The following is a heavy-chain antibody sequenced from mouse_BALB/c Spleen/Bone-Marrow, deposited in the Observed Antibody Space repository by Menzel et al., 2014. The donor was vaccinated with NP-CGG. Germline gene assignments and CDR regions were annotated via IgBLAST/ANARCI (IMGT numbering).Heavy chain of an antibody. CDR1: GFTFNTYA. CDR3: VYGYAMDY. V-gene: IGHV10-1*02. CDR2: IRSKSNNYAT. Sequence: EVQLVESGGGLVQPKGSLKLSCAASGFTFNTYAMNWVRQAPGKGLEWVARIRSKSNNYATYYAESVKDRFTISRDDSQSMLYLQMNILKTEDTAMYYCVYGYAMDYWGQGTSVTVSP. D-gene: IGHD2-2*01. J-gene: IGHJ4*01.